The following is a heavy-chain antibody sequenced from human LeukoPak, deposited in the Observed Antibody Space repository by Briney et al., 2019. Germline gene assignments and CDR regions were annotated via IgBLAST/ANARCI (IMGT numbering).Heavy chain of an antibody. Sequence: KTSETLSLTCTVSGGSISSRSYYWGWIRQPPGKGLEWIGSIYYSGSTYYNPSLKSRVTTSVDTSKNQFSLKLSSVTAADTAVYYCARNSSSGGGYFDYWGQGTLVTVSS. D-gene: IGHD6-6*01. J-gene: IGHJ4*02. CDR1: GGSISSRSYY. CDR2: IYYSGST. CDR3: ARNSSSGGGYFDY. V-gene: IGHV4-39*01.